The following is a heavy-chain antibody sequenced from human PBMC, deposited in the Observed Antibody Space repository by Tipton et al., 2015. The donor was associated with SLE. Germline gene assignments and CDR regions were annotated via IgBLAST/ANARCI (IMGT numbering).Heavy chain of an antibody. CDR1: GGTFSSYA. V-gene: IGHV1-69*05. J-gene: IGHJ3*02. Sequence: QSGAEVKKPGSSVKASCKASGGTFSSYAISWVRQAPGQGLEWMGGIIPIFGTANYAQKFQGRVTITTDESTSTAYMELSSLRSEDTAVYYCASWDSSGYGAGAFDIWGQGTMVTVSS. CDR2: IIPIFGTA. CDR3: ASWDSSGYGAGAFDI. D-gene: IGHD3-22*01.